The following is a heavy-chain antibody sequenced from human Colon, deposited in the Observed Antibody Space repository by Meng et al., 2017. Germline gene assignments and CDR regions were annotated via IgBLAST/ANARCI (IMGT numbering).Heavy chain of an antibody. CDR3: ARDTLYGTDY. D-gene: IGHD4-17*01. V-gene: IGHV4-31*03. CDR2: ISDSGTT. CDR1: GSSIKSGGYH. J-gene: IGHJ4*02. Sequence: VHLNESGPGLVRPSEDPPPLCSVSGSSIKSGGYHWSWVRQHHGKGLEYIGFISDSGTTDYNPSLRSRVSISEIGSSKNQFSLTLRSVTAADTATYFCARDTLYGTDYWGQGVLVTVSS.